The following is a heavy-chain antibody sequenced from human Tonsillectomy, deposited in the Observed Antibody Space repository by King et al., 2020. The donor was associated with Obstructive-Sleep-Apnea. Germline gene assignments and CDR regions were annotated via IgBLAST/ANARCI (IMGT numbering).Heavy chain of an antibody. CDR2: INPNSGGT. J-gene: IGHJ4*02. CDR1: VYTFTGYY. D-gene: IGHD2-15*01. Sequence: VQRVESGAEVKKPGASVKVSCKAPVYTFTGYYMHWVRQAPGQGLEWMGWINPNSGGTDYAQKSQGWVTMTRDTSISTAYMELSRLRSDDTAVYYCARGRGYCSGGSCYRLDFFDYWGQGTLVTVSS. V-gene: IGHV1-2*04. CDR3: ARGRGYCSGGSCYRLDFFDY.